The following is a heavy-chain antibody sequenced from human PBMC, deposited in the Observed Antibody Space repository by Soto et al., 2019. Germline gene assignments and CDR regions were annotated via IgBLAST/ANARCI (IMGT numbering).Heavy chain of an antibody. CDR2: IYSGGST. D-gene: IGHD3-10*01. V-gene: IGHV3-66*01. CDR1: GFTVSSNY. CDR3: ARDTMVRGVTDYYYGMDV. J-gene: IGHJ6*02. Sequence: GGSLRLSCAASGFTVSSNYMSWVRQAPGKGLEWVSVIYSGGSTYYADSVKGRFTISRDNSKNTLYLQMNSLRAEDTAVYYCARDTMVRGVTDYYYGMDVWGQGTTVTVSS.